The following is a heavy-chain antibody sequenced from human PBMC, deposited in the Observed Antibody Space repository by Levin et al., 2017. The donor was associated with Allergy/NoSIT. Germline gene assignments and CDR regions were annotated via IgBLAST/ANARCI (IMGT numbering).Heavy chain of an antibody. CDR1: GGSISSSSGSISSSSYY. CDR2: IYYSGST. J-gene: IGHJ2*01. Sequence: SQTLSLTCTVSGGSISSSSGSISSSSYYWGWIRQPPGKGLEWIGSIYYSGSTYYNPSLKSRVTISVDTSKNQFSLKLSSVTAADTAVYYCARINGVLYWYFDLWGRGTLVTVSS. D-gene: IGHD4-17*01. CDR3: ARINGVLYWYFDL. V-gene: IGHV4-39*01.